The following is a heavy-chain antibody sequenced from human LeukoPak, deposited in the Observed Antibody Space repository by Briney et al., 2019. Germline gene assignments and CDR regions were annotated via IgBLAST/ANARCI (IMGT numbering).Heavy chain of an antibody. J-gene: IGHJ4*02. V-gene: IGHV3-23*01. D-gene: IGHD6-6*01. CDR1: GFTFSSYA. Sequence: GGSLRLSCAASGFTFSSYAMSWVRQAPGKGLEWVSAISGSGGSTYYADSVKGRFTISRDNAKNSLYLQMNSLRAEDTAVYYCARVGRYSSSSGDYWGQGTLVTVSS. CDR3: ARVGRYSSSSGDY. CDR2: ISGSGGST.